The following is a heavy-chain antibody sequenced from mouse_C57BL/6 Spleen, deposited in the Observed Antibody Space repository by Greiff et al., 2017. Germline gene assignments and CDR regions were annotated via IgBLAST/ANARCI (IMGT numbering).Heavy chain of an antibody. J-gene: IGHJ4*01. CDR1: GYAFSSSW. CDR2: IYPGDGDT. D-gene: IGHD2-4*01. CDR3: ARESGVYDYDDGD. V-gene: IGHV1-82*01. Sequence: VQLQQSGPELVKPGASVKISCKASGYAFSSSWMNWVKQRPGKGLEWIGRIYPGDGDTNYNGKFKGKATLTADKSSSTAYMQLSSLTSEDSAVYFCARESGVYDYDDGDWGQGTSVTVSS.